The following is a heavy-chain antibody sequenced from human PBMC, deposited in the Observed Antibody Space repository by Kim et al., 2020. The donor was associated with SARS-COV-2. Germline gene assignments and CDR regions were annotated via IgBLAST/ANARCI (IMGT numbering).Heavy chain of an antibody. V-gene: IGHV1-69*01. CDR3: AREGYYDSSGYYPGGIDY. J-gene: IGHJ4*02. D-gene: IGHD3-22*01. Sequence: QGRVTITADESTSTAYMELSSLRSEDTAVYYCAREGYYDSSGYYPGGIDYWGQGTLVTVSS.